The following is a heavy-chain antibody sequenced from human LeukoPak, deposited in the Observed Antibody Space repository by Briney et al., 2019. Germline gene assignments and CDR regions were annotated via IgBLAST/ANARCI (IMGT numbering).Heavy chain of an antibody. V-gene: IGHV3-21*04. CDR2: ISSSSSYI. CDR1: GFTFSSYS. D-gene: IGHD6-13*01. J-gene: IGHJ6*03. Sequence: GGSLRLSCAASGFTFSSYSMNWVRQAPGKGLEWVSSISSSSSYIYYADSVKGRFTISRDNSKNTLYLQMNSLRAEDTAVYYCARAQQPIDGDYYYYYMDVWGKGTTVTVSS. CDR3: ARAQQPIDGDYYYYYMDV.